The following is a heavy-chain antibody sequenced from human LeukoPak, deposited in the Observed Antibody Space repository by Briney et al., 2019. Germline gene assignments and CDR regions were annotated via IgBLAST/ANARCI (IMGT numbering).Heavy chain of an antibody. CDR1: GGSISTGGYY. CDR2: IYHSGST. CDR3: ARGRFYGFSGDS. J-gene: IGHJ4*02. Sequence: PSETLSLTCTVSGGSISTGGYYWNWIRQHPGKGLEWIGFIYHSGSTSYNPSLKSRLSISEDTSKNQFSLKLNSVTAADTAVYYCARGRFYGFSGDSWGQGTLVTVSS. V-gene: IGHV4-31*03. D-gene: IGHD2/OR15-2a*01.